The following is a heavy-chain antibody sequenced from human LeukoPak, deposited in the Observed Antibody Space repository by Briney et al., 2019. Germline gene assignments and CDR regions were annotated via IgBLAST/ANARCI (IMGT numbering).Heavy chain of an antibody. Sequence: PGGSLRLSCAASGFTFSSYWMHWVRHAPGKGLVWVSRINSDGSSTSYADSVKGRFTISRDNAKNTLYLQMNSLRAEDTAVYYCARYSGITIFRTWYFDLWGRGTLVTVSS. CDR2: INSDGSST. CDR1: GFTFSSYW. CDR3: ARYSGITIFRTWYFDL. D-gene: IGHD3-3*01. V-gene: IGHV3-74*01. J-gene: IGHJ2*01.